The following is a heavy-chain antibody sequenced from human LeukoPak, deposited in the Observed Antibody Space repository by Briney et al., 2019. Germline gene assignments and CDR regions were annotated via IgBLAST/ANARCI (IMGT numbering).Heavy chain of an antibody. CDR1: GGPISSYY. CDR3: ARQWYSSGWTFDY. CDR2: IYYSGST. D-gene: IGHD6-19*01. V-gene: IGHV4-59*01. Sequence: PSETLSLTCTVSGGPISSYYWSWIRQPPGKGLEWIGYIYYSGSTNYNPSLKSRVTISVDTSKNQFSLKLSSVTAADTAVYYCARQWYSSGWTFDYWGQGTLVTVSS. J-gene: IGHJ4*02.